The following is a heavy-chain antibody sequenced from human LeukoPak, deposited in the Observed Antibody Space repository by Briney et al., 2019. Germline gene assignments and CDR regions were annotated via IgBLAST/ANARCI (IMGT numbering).Heavy chain of an antibody. Sequence: KPSETLSLTCAVSGYSISSDSYWVWFRQPPGQGLEGTGGIYHSGSTYYNPSLKSRVTMSVDTSKNQFSLKLSSVTAADTAVYYCARAPRDSSSSNYMRRFDYWGQGTLVTVSS. J-gene: IGHJ4*02. CDR3: ARAPRDSSSSNYMRRFDY. D-gene: IGHD3-22*01. V-gene: IGHV4-38-2*01. CDR2: IYHSGST. CDR1: GYSISSDSY.